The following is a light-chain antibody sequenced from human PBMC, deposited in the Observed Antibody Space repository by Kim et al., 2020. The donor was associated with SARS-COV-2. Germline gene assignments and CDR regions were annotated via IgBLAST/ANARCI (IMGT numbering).Light chain of an antibody. CDR2: EVS. Sequence: IDISCPGTSRDVGRYNLVSWYQKHPGKAPKLMIYEVSKRPSGVSNRFSGSKSGNTASLTISGLQAEDEADYYCCSYAGSSTLYVIFGGGTQLTVL. J-gene: IGLJ2*01. CDR1: SRDVGRYNL. V-gene: IGLV2-23*02. CDR3: CSYAGSSTLYVI.